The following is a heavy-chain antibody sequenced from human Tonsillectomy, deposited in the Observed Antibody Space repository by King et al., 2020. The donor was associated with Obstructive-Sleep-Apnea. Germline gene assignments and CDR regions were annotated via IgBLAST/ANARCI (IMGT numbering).Heavy chain of an antibody. CDR2: IYHSGST. Sequence: ELQESGPGLVKPSGTLSLTCAVSGDSISSSNWWSWWSWVRQPPGKGLEWIGEIYHSGSTNYNPSLKSRVTISIDKSKNQFSLKLSSVTAADTAVHYGAGVGVDDYGDYGSSYYGLDVWGQGTTVTVSS. D-gene: IGHD4-17*01. V-gene: IGHV4-4*02. CDR1: GDSISSSNW. J-gene: IGHJ6*02. CDR3: AGVGVDDYGDYGSSYYGLDV.